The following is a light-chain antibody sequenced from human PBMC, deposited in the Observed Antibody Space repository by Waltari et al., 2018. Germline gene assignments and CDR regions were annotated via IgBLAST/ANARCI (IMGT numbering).Light chain of an antibody. CDR2: DAS. V-gene: IGKV3-11*01. CDR1: QSIRDS. J-gene: IGKJ2*04. Sequence: EIVFTQSPVTLSLSAGERATLSCRASQSIRDSIAWYQQKPAQAPRLLIYDASNRAPGTPARFSGSGSGTDFTLTISSLEPEDFAVYFCQQRTEYTWSFGQGTRLEIK. CDR3: QQRTEYTWS.